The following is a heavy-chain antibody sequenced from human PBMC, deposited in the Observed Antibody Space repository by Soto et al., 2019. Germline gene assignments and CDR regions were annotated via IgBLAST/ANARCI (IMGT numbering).Heavy chain of an antibody. CDR2: IYTGGST. V-gene: IGHV3-53*01. CDR3: ERDLGRDSDQH. CDR1: GFTVSSNY. Sequence: EVQLVESGGALIQPGGSLRLSCAASGFTVSSNYMSWVRQAPGKGLEWVSVIYTGGSTSYADSVKGRFTNSRDNSKNTVYVQMNSLRAEDTDVYYCERDLGRDSDQHWGQGTLVPVSS. J-gene: IGHJ1*01. D-gene: IGHD2-21*02.